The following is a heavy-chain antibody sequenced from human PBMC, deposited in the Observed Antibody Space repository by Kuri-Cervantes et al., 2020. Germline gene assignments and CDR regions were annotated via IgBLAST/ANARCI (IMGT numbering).Heavy chain of an antibody. V-gene: IGHV4-59*01. D-gene: IGHD6-19*01. CDR1: GGSINNYY. CDR2: IYYSGST. J-gene: IGHJ5*02. Sequence: SETLSLTCSVSGGSINNYYWIWIRQPPGEGLEWFGTIYYSGSTTYNPSLKSRLTISIDTSKNQFSLKLSSVTAADTAVYYCARSSGWYYWFDPWGQGTLVTVSS. CDR3: ARSSGWYYWFDP.